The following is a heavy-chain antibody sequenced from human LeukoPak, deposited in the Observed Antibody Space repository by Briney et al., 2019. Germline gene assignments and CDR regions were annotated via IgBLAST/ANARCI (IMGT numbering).Heavy chain of an antibody. Sequence: GGSLRLSCAASGFTFSDYYMSWIRQAPGKGLEWVAKIKQDGSEKYYVDSVKGRFTISRDNAKNSLYLQMNSLRPEDTAVYYCAKAPAAARPYYFDYWGQGTLVTASS. J-gene: IGHJ4*02. V-gene: IGHV3-7*01. CDR3: AKAPAAARPYYFDY. CDR1: GFTFSDYY. D-gene: IGHD6-6*01. CDR2: IKQDGSEK.